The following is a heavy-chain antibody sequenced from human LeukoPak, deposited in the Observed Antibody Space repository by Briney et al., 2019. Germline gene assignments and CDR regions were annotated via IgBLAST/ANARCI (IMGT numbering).Heavy chain of an antibody. CDR3: ARMPSYSNYAFYFMDV. D-gene: IGHD4-11*01. CDR1: GFSFITYR. CDR2: LSSSGSLI. J-gene: IGHJ6*03. V-gene: IGHV3-21*01. Sequence: GGSLRLSCAASGFSFITYRMLWVRQAPGKGLEWVSSLSSSGSLIKYADALRGRFTISRDNAKNSVYLQMSSLTAEDTAVYYCARMPSYSNYAFYFMDVWGKGTTVTVSS.